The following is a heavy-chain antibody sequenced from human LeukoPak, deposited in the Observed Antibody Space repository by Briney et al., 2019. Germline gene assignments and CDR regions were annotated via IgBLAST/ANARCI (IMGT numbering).Heavy chain of an antibody. J-gene: IGHJ4*02. CDR1: GFTFSDYS. CDR2: IGIDSGNT. V-gene: IGHV3-48*01. CDR3: ARDYKYAFDN. Sequence: GSLRLSCAASGFTFSDYSMNWVRQAPGKGLEWISYIGIDSGNTNYADSVKGRFTISGDKAKNSLFLQTNSLRVEDTAVYYCARDYKYAFDNWGQGTLVTVSS. D-gene: IGHD5-24*01.